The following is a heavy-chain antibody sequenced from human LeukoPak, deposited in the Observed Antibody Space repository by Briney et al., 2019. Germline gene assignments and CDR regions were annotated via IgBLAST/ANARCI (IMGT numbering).Heavy chain of an antibody. CDR1: GFTFSSYW. V-gene: IGHV3-7*01. Sequence: GGSLRLSCAASGFTFSSYWMSCVRQAPGKGLEWVANIKQDGSEKYYVDSVKGRFTISRDNAKNSLYLQMNSLRAEDTAVYYCARRSCSSASCFFDYWGQGTLVTVSS. J-gene: IGHJ4*02. CDR3: ARRSCSSASCFFDY. D-gene: IGHD2-2*01. CDR2: IKQDGSEK.